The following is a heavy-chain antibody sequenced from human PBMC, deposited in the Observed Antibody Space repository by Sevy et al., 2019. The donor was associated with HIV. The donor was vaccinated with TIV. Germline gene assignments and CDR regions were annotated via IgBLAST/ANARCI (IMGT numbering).Heavy chain of an antibody. CDR2: ISSRSGYI. CDR1: GFNFNKHF. Sequence: GGSLRLSCVGSGFNFNKHFMVWVRQAPGRGLQWVSSISSRSGYIFYSDSVRGRFTISRDNAKNSLFLEMNNLGVEDTAVYYCTREASAVGTSFGLDVWGQGTTVTVSS. J-gene: IGHJ6*02. V-gene: IGHV3-21*01. CDR3: TREASAVGTSFGLDV. D-gene: IGHD6-13*01.